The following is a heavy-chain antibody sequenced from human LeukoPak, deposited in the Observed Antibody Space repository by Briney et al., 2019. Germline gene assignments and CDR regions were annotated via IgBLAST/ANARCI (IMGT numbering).Heavy chain of an antibody. CDR2: ISSITTYI. CDR1: GFTFSTYS. V-gene: IGHV3-21*06. Sequence: PGGSLRLSCAASGFTFSTYSMHWVRQAPGKGLEWVSSISSITTYIYYSDSVKSRFTISRDNAKNSLYLQVNSLRPEDTAIYYCARGDPAYGSGSFDYWGQGTLVTVSS. CDR3: ARGDPAYGSGSFDY. D-gene: IGHD3-10*01. J-gene: IGHJ4*02.